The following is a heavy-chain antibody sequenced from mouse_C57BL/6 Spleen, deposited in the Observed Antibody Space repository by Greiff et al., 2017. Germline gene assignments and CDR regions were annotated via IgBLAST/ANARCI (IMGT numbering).Heavy chain of an antibody. J-gene: IGHJ3*01. CDR1: GYTFTSYW. CDR2: IHPNSGST. D-gene: IGHD2-4*01. CDR3: ARGYYDYEAAWFAY. Sequence: QVQLQQPGAELVKPGASVKLSCKASGYTFTSYWMHWVKQRPGQGLEWIGMIHPNSGSTNYNEKFKSKATLTVDKSSSTAYMQLSSLTSEDSAVYYCARGYYDYEAAWFAYWGQGTLVTVSA. V-gene: IGHV1-64*01.